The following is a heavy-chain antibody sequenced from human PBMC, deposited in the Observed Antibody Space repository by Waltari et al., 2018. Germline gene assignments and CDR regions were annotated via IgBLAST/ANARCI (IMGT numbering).Heavy chain of an antibody. CDR2: IYVGDSI. CDR1: GDSMYEYY. Sequence: QVQLQESGPGLVKPSETLSLTCNVSGDSMYEYYWSWIRQPAGKGLEWIGRIYVGDSINSSPSFRSRVTMSLDTSKKQFSLRLSSVTAADTAVYYCARYPYGGSGFDYWGQGTLVTVSS. D-gene: IGHD4-17*01. J-gene: IGHJ4*02. CDR3: ARYPYGGSGFDY. V-gene: IGHV4-4*07.